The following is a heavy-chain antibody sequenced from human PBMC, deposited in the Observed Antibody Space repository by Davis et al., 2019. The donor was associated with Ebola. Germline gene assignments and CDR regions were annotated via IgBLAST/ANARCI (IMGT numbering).Heavy chain of an antibody. J-gene: IGHJ6*03. D-gene: IGHD3-3*01. V-gene: IGHV1-69*13. Sequence: SVQVSCKASGGTFSSYAISCVRHAPGEGLEWMGGIIPIFGTANYAQKFQGRVTITADESTSTAYMELSSLRSEDTAVYYCARGVGITIFGVGRVYYYYMDVWGKGTTVTVSS. CDR3: ARGVGITIFGVGRVYYYYMDV. CDR2: IIPIFGTA. CDR1: GGTFSSYA.